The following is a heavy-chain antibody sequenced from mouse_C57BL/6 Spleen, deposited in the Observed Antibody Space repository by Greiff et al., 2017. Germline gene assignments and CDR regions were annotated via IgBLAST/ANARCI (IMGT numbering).Heavy chain of an antibody. CDR3: ARPLGGWYFDV. D-gene: IGHD6-1*01. Sequence: QVQLQQPGAELVMPGASVKLSCKASGYTFTSYWMHWVKQRPGQGLEWIGEIDPSDSYTNYNQKFKGKSTLAVDKSSSTAYMQLSSLTSEDAAVYYCARPLGGWYFDVWGTGTTVTVSS. V-gene: IGHV1-69*01. J-gene: IGHJ1*03. CDR2: IDPSDSYT. CDR1: GYTFTSYW.